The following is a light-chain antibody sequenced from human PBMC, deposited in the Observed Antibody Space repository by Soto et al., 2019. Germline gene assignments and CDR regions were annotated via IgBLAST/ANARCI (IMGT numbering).Light chain of an antibody. CDR1: QSVSSN. CDR3: QQNNNWPVT. J-gene: IGKJ1*01. V-gene: IGKV3-15*01. CDR2: GAS. Sequence: EIVMTQSPATLSVSPGERATLSCSASQSVSSNLAWYQQKPGQAPRILIYGASTRATGIAARFSGSGSGTEFTLTISRLQSEDFAVYYWQQNNNWPVTVGQGTKVDIK.